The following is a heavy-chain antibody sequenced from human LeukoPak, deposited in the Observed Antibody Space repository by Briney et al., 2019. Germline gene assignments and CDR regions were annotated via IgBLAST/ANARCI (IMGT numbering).Heavy chain of an antibody. CDR3: ARASSGMDGTTPFDY. J-gene: IGHJ4*02. V-gene: IGHV1-2*02. Sequence: ASVKVSCKASGYTFTGYYMHWVRQAPGQGLWWMGWINPNSGGTNYAQKFQGRVTMTRDTSISTAYMELSRLRSDDTAVYYCARASSGMDGTTPFDYWGQGTLVTVSS. CDR1: GYTFTGYY. D-gene: IGHD6-19*01. CDR2: INPNSGGT.